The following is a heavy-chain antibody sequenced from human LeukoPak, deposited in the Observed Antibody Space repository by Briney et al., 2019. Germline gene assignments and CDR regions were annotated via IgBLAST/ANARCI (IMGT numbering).Heavy chain of an antibody. CDR3: AREQDGYYDSNGYYFGFGAFDI. D-gene: IGHD3-22*01. J-gene: IGHJ3*02. CDR1: GYTFTSYD. V-gene: IGHV1-8*01. Sequence: ASVKVSCKASGYTFTSYDINWVRQATGQGLEWMGWMNPNSGNTGYAQKFQGRVTMTRNTSISTAYMELSSLRSEDTAVYYCAREQDGYYDSNGYYFGFGAFDIWGQGTMVTVSS. CDR2: MNPNSGNT.